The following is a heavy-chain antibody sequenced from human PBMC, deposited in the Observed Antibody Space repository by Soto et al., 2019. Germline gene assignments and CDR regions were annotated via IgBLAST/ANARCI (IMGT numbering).Heavy chain of an antibody. Sequence: SETLSLTCDVSGGAIRSDYYWSWIRQPPGKGLEWIGYIYYSGSTYYNPSLKSRVTISVDTSKNQFSLKLSSVTAADTAVYYCARAPYYDFWSGYPNWFDPWGQGTLVTVSS. J-gene: IGHJ5*02. CDR3: ARAPYYDFWSGYPNWFDP. CDR1: GGAIRSDYY. V-gene: IGHV4-30-4*01. CDR2: IYYSGST. D-gene: IGHD3-3*01.